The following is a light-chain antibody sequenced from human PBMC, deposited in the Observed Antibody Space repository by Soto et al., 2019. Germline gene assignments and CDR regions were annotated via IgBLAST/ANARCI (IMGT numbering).Light chain of an antibody. CDR3: HQYGRLPRT. Sequence: EIVLTQSPGTLSLSPGERATISCRASQSVDSSFLAWYQQKPGQSPRLLLYATSSRGAGIPDRFSASGSGTDFTLTISRLEPEDSALYYCHQYGRLPRTFGQGTQVEVK. CDR1: QSVDSSF. V-gene: IGKV3-20*01. J-gene: IGKJ1*01. CDR2: ATS.